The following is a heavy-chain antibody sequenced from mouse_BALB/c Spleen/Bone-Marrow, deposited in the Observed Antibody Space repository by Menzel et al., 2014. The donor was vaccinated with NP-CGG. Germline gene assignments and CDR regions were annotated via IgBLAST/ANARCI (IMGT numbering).Heavy chain of an antibody. V-gene: IGHV6-6*02. CDR1: GFTFSNYW. CDR2: IRLKSNNYAT. J-gene: IGHJ4*01. CDR3: TRRGREYAMDY. Sequence: DVHLVESGGGLVQPGGSMKLSCVASGFTFSNYWMNWVRQSPEKGLEWVAEIRLKSNNYATHYAESVKGRFTISRDDSKSSVYLQMNNLRAEDTGIYYCTRRGREYAMDYWGQGTSVTVSS.